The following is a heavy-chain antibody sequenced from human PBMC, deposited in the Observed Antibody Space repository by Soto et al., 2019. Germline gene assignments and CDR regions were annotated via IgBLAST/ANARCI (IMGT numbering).Heavy chain of an antibody. CDR1: GFTFTSYA. Sequence: ASVKVSCKSSGFTFTSYAIHWLSQAPGQRPQWMGWINGGSGNTKYSQDFQGRVTFTRDTFATTAYLELSSLRSEDTAVYYCARVPPWGNSAGDYYIQHYDSWGQGTPVTVSS. CDR3: ARVPPWGNSAGDYYIQHYDS. V-gene: IGHV1-3*01. CDR2: INGGSGNT. D-gene: IGHD3-10*01. J-gene: IGHJ4*02.